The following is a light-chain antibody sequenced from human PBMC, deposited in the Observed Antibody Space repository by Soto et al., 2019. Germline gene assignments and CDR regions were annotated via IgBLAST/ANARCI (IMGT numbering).Light chain of an antibody. CDR3: QHLNNNPL. Sequence: IQLTQSPSSLSASVGDRVTLTCRASQDINNYLAWYQQKPGKAPKLLIFAASTLQSGVPSRFSGSGSGTDFTLTISSLQPEDFATYYCQHLNNNPLFGGGPRLRS. J-gene: IGKJ4*01. V-gene: IGKV1-9*01. CDR2: AAS. CDR1: QDINNY.